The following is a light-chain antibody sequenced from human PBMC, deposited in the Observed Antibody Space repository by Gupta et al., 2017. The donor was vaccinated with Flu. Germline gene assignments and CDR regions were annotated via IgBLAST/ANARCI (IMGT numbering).Light chain of an antibody. CDR2: DDN. V-gene: IGLV6-57*01. Sequence: ILPQPHSVSESPGKTVTISCTRTSGDIASNFVQWYQQLPGRSPTTMICDDNKRRSGVPDRFSGSIDTSSNSASLTISGLQKEDEADYYCQSDETNSLWVFGGGTKLTVL. J-gene: IGLJ3*02. CDR1: SGDIASNF. CDR3: QSDETNSLWV.